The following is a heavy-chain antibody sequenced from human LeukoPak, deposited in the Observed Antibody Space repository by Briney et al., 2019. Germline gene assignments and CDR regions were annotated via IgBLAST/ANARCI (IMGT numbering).Heavy chain of an antibody. D-gene: IGHD3-10*01. Sequence: PGGSLRLSCAASGFTFSSYAMHWVRQAPGKGLEWVAVISYDGSNKYYADSVKGRFTISRDNSKNTLYLQMNSLRAEDTAVYYCARGGYYGSGSYYSHFDYWGQGTLVTVSS. J-gene: IGHJ4*02. CDR3: ARGGYYGSGSYYSHFDY. CDR2: ISYDGSNK. CDR1: GFTFSSYA. V-gene: IGHV3-30-3*01.